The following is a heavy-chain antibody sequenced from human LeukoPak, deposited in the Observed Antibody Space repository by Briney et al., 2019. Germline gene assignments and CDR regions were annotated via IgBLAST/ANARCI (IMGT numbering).Heavy chain of an antibody. CDR1: GDSIGSSDYY. CDR3: ARASVTYYYYYYMDV. V-gene: IGHV4-61*02. Sequence: SETLSLTCTVSGDSIGSSDYYWNWIRQPAGKGLEWIGRIYISGSTNYNPSLKSRVTISVDTSKNQFSLKLSSVTAADTAVYYCARASVTYYYYYYMDVWGKGTTVTVSS. CDR2: IYISGST. D-gene: IGHD4-11*01. J-gene: IGHJ6*03.